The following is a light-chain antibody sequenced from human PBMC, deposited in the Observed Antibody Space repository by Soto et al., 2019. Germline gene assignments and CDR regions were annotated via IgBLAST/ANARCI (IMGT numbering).Light chain of an antibody. CDR1: ESISSW. J-gene: IGKJ1*01. Sequence: DLQLPPSPSTLSASVGDRVTITCLTSESISSWLAWYQQKPGKAPKLLIYDASSLESGAPSRFSGSGSGTEFSLTISSLQPDDFASYYCQQYKSYPCTFGQGSKVDIK. CDR3: QQYKSYPCT. CDR2: DAS. V-gene: IGKV1-5*01.